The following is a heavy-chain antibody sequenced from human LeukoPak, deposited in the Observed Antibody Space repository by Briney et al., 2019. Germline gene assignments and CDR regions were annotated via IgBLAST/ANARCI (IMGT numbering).Heavy chain of an antibody. CDR2: INAGNGNT. CDR3: ARGGLSKYYYDSSGYYYY. Sequence: ASVKVSCKASGYTFTSYAMHWVRQAPGQRLEWMGWINAGNGNTKYSQKFQGRVTITRDTSASTAYMELSSLRSEDTAVYYCARGGLSKYYYDSSGYYYYWGQGTLVTVSP. J-gene: IGHJ4*02. V-gene: IGHV1-3*01. D-gene: IGHD3-22*01. CDR1: GYTFTSYA.